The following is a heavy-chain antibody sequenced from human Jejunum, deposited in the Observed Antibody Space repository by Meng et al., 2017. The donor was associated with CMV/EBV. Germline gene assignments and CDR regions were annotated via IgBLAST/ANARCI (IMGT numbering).Heavy chain of an antibody. Sequence: GFPFSSYWMHWVRQDPEKGLVWVSRINTDGSTTTYADSVRGRFTISRDNAKNTLSLQVNSLRAEDTAVYYCAKELTTNCCESIDIWGQGTMVTVSS. CDR3: AKELTTNCCESIDI. CDR1: GFPFSSYW. J-gene: IGHJ3*02. D-gene: IGHD2-2*01. V-gene: IGHV3-74*01. CDR2: INTDGSTT.